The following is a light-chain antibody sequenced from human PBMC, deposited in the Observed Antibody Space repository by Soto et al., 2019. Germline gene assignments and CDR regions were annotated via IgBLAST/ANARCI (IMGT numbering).Light chain of an antibody. CDR2: SNN. Sequence: QSVLTQPPSASGTPGQRVTISCSGSSSNIRSNTVNWYQQLPGTAPKLLIYSNNQRPSGVPDRFSGSKSGTSASLAISGLQSEDEVDSDCAALDDSLRGRVFGGGTEVTVL. V-gene: IGLV1-44*01. J-gene: IGLJ3*02. CDR3: AALDDSLRGRV. CDR1: SSNIRSNT.